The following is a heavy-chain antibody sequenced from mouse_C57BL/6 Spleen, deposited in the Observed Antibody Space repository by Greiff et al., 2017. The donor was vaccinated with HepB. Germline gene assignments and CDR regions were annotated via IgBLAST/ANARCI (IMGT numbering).Heavy chain of an antibody. V-gene: IGHV5-9-1*02. CDR1: GFTFSSYA. CDR3: TREGGYYDYDGGFDY. Sequence: EVKVVESGEGLVKPGGSLKLSCAASGFTFSSYAMSWVRQTPEKRLEWVAYISSGGDYIYYADTVKGRFTISRDNARNTLYLQMSSLKSEDTAMYYCTREGGYYDYDGGFDYWGQGTTLTVSS. CDR2: ISSGGDYI. D-gene: IGHD2-4*01. J-gene: IGHJ2*01.